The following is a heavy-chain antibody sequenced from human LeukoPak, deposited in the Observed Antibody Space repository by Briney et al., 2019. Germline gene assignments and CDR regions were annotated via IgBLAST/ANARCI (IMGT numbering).Heavy chain of an antibody. V-gene: IGHV3-30-3*01. Sequence: GGSLRLSCAASGFTFSSYAMYWVRQAPGKGLEWVAVTSYDGSNKYYADSVKGRFTISRDNSKNTLYLQMNSLRPEDTAVYYCAREGNYYDMDVWGQGTTVTVSS. CDR2: TSYDGSNK. J-gene: IGHJ6*02. CDR1: GFTFSSYA. CDR3: AREGNYYDMDV.